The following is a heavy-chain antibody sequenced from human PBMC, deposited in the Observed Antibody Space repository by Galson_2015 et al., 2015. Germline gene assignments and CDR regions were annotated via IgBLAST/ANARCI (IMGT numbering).Heavy chain of an antibody. CDR1: GYMLTTYW. D-gene: IGHD1-26*01. Sequence: QTGAVEKKPGESLKISYKPSGYMLTTYWTAWAPQMPGKSLEWIGILYPGHTVHTSYSPSFQGHVTISADKSITTAYLKWSSLNAADTAMYYCARPFYTGAYSISYWGQGTLVTVSS. CDR2: LYPGHTVHT. V-gene: IGHV5-51*01. J-gene: IGHJ4*02. CDR3: ARPFYTGAYSISY.